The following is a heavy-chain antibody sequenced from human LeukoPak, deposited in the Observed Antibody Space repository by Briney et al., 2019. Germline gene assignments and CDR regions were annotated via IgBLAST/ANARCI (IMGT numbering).Heavy chain of an antibody. V-gene: IGHV3-23*01. D-gene: IGHD3-22*01. J-gene: IGHJ2*01. CDR2: ISGSGGST. Sequence: GGSLRLSCAASGFTFSSYAMSWVRQAPGKGLDWVAAISGSGGSTYYADSVKGRFTISRDNAKNSLYLQMNSLRAEDTAVSYCARAPVYYHESRGHLKISNWYLDLWGRGTLVTVSS. CDR3: ARAPVYYHESRGHLKISNWYLDL. CDR1: GFTFSSYA.